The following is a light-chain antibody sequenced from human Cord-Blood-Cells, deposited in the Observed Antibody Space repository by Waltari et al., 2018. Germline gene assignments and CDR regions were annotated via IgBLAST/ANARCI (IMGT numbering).Light chain of an antibody. CDR2: LGS. Sequence: DIVMTTSPLSLPVTPGEPASISCRSSQTLLHSNGYNYLDWYLQKPGQSPQLLIYLGSNRASGVPDRFSGSGSGTDFTLKISRVEAEDVGVYYCMQALQTPKTFGQGTKVEIK. CDR1: QTLLHSNGYNY. J-gene: IGKJ1*01. V-gene: IGKV2-28*01. CDR3: MQALQTPKT.